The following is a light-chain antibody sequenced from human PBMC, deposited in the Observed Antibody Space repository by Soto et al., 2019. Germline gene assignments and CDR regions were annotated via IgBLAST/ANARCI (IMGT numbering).Light chain of an antibody. Sequence: NFMLTQPHSVSESPGKTVTLSCTRSSGSIANNYVQWYQQRPGSSPTTVIYEDNRRPSGVPDRFSGSIDSSSNSASLSISGLKPEDEADYYCQSYDSTNHWVFGGVTKLTVL. CDR3: QSYDSTNHWV. CDR2: EDN. J-gene: IGLJ3*02. V-gene: IGLV6-57*01. CDR1: SGSIANNY.